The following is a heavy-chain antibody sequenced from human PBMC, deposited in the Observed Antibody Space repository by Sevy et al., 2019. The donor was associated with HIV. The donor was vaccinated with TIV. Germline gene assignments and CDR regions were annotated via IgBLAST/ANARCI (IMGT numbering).Heavy chain of an antibody. CDR1: GFNLGNFW. CDR3: VRAIQSDGSF. CDR2: IRQDGSEI. D-gene: IGHD6-19*01. V-gene: IGHV3-7*01. Sequence: GGSLRLSCVASGFNLGNFWMNWVRQAPGKGLEWVANIRQDGSEIYYVASVKGRFTISRDNARNLVYLQMNSLRVEDTALYYCVRAIQSDGSFWGQGALVTVSS. J-gene: IGHJ4*02.